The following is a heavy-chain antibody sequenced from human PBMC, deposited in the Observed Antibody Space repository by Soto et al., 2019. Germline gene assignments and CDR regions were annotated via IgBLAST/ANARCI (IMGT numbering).Heavy chain of an antibody. Sequence: QVQLVQSVAEVKKPGCSVKVSCKASGGTFSSYAISCVRQAPGQGLERMGGIIPIGGTANYAQKLQGRVTIKADEATSKAYMELSSLRSEETAVYDCARSPMCPRGMIVVALEWFYPWGQGTLVTVSA. CDR3: ARSPMCPRGMIVVALEWFYP. D-gene: IGHD3-22*01. CDR2: IIPIGGTA. V-gene: IGHV1-69*12. J-gene: IGHJ5*02. CDR1: GGTFSSYA.